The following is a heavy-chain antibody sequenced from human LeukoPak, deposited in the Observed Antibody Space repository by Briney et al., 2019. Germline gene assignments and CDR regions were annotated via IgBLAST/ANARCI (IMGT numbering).Heavy chain of an antibody. V-gene: IGHV4-34*01. D-gene: IGHD6-6*01. CDR3: ARGTIPARLGY. J-gene: IGHJ4*02. Sequence: SETLSLTCTVSGGSISSYYWTWIRQPPGKGLEWIGEINHRGSTHYIYYNPSLKSRVTISLDTSRNEFSLKLSSVTAADTAVYYCARGTIPARLGYWGQGTLVTVSS. CDR1: GGSISSYY. CDR2: INHRGST.